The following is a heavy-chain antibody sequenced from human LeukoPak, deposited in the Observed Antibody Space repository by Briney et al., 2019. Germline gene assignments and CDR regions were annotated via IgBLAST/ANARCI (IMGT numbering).Heavy chain of an antibody. Sequence: KPSETLSLTCTVSGGSVSSGSYYWSWIRQPPGKGLEWIGYIYYSGSTNYNPSLKSRVTISIDTSKNQFSLNLTSVTAADTAVYYCARGMGYSYGLYYFDYWGQETLVTVSS. CDR2: IYYSGST. J-gene: IGHJ4*02. CDR1: GGSVSSGSYY. V-gene: IGHV4-61*01. CDR3: ARGMGYSYGLYYFDY. D-gene: IGHD5-18*01.